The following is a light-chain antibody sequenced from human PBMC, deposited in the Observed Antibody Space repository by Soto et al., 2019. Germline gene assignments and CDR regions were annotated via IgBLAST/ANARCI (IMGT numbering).Light chain of an antibody. V-gene: IGLV2-14*01. CDR1: SSDVGGYNY. CDR3: SSYTTSNTRQIV. Sequence: HSALTQAASVSGSPGQSSTISCTRTSSDVGGYNYVSWYQQHPGKAPKFMIYDVSNRPSGVSNRFSGSKSGNTASLTISGLQAEDEADYYCSSYTTSNTRQIVFGTGTKVTVL. CDR2: DVS. J-gene: IGLJ1*01.